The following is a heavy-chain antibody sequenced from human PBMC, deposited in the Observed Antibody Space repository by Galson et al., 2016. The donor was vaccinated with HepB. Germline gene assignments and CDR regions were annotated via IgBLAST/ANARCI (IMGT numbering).Heavy chain of an antibody. J-gene: IGHJ4*02. CDR3: TRGQERQDGYDY. D-gene: IGHD1-26*01. Sequence: SETLSLTCAVSGASISNNNWWRWVRQPPGQGLEWIGEIYRSGRTNYTPSLKRRVTMSVDKSTNQFSLRLTSVTAADTAGYFCTRGQERQDGYDYCGQGTLVTVSS. CDR2: IYRSGRT. V-gene: IGHV4-4*02. CDR1: GASISNNNW.